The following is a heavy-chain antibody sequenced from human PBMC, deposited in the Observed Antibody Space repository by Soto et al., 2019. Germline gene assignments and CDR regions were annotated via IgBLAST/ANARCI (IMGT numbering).Heavy chain of an antibody. Sequence: PGGSLRLSCVASGFSFRGYWMHWVRQAPGKGLVWVSRVNSDGSGTSYADSVEGRLTISRDNAKNTLYLQMNSLRAEDTAVYYCTRANGPAAIGHFHYGMDVWGQGTTVTVSS. V-gene: IGHV3-74*01. D-gene: IGHD2-2*02. CDR2: VNSDGSGT. CDR3: TRANGPAAIGHFHYGMDV. CDR1: GFSFRGYW. J-gene: IGHJ6*02.